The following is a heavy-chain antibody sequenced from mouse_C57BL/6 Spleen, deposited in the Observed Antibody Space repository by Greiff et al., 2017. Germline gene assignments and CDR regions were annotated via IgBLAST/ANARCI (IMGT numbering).Heavy chain of an antibody. Sequence: QVQLQQPGAELVRPGSSVKLSCKASGYTFTSYWMHWVKQRPIQGLEWIGNIDPSDSETHYNQKFKDKATLTVDKSSSTAYMQLSSLTSEASAVYYCASQSITTVVEYYFDYWGQGTTLTVSS. V-gene: IGHV1-52*01. D-gene: IGHD1-1*01. CDR1: GYTFTSYW. J-gene: IGHJ2*01. CDR3: ASQSITTVVEYYFDY. CDR2: IDPSDSET.